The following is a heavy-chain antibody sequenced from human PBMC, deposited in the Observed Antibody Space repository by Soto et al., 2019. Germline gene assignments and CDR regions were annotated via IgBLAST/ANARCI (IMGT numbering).Heavy chain of an antibody. Sequence: PSEALSLTCTVSGGSVSSGRYYWSWIRQTPGKVLEWIGYIYYSESTNYSRSLKSRVTISVDTSKHQFYLKLSSVTAADTAVYYCASLLYTKGDYWGQGTLVTVSS. CDR2: IYYSEST. CDR1: GGSVSSGRYY. D-gene: IGHD3-16*01. J-gene: IGHJ4*02. V-gene: IGHV4-61*01. CDR3: ASLLYTKGDY.